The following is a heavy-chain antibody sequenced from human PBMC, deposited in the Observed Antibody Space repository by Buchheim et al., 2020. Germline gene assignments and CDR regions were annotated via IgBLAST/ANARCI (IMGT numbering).Heavy chain of an antibody. J-gene: IGHJ4*02. Sequence: QVQLVESGGGVVQPGRSLRLSCADSGFTFSSYAMHWVRQAPGKGLEWVAVISYDGSNKYYADSVKGRFTISRDNSKNTLYLQMNSLRDEDTAVYYCARDRRIQLWAYFDYWGQGTL. V-gene: IGHV3-30-3*01. CDR3: ARDRRIQLWAYFDY. D-gene: IGHD5-18*01. CDR1: GFTFSSYA. CDR2: ISYDGSNK.